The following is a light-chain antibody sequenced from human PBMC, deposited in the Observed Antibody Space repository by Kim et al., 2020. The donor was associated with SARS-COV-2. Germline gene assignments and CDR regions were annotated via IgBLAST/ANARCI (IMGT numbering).Light chain of an antibody. CDR3: QKYDSAPWT. CDR1: QGIRND. Sequence: DIQMTQSPSSLSASVGDRVTITCRASQGIRNDLAWYQQKPGNVPKILIYGASTLQSGVPSRFSGSGSGTDFTLTISSLQPEDVATYYCQKYDSAPWTFGQGTKVDIK. J-gene: IGKJ1*01. CDR2: GAS. V-gene: IGKV1-27*01.